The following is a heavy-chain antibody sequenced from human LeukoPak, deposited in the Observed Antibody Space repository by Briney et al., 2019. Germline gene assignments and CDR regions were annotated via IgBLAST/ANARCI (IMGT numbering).Heavy chain of an antibody. CDR2: IYAGDSDT. CDR1: GYNFASYW. Sequence: GASLKISCKGSGYNFASYWIGWVRQMPGKGLEWMGIIYAGDSDTRYSPSFQGQVTISVDKSITTAYLQWNSLKASDSAIYYCARHSTSHSSDAFDIWGQGTLVSVSS. J-gene: IGHJ3*02. V-gene: IGHV5-51*01. CDR3: ARHSTSHSSDAFDI. D-gene: IGHD6-6*01.